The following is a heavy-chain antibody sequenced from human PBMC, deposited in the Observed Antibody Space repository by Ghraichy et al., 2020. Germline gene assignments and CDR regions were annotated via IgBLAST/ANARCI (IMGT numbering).Heavy chain of an antibody. D-gene: IGHD1-26*01. J-gene: IGHJ4*02. CDR1: GFTFSSYW. V-gene: IGHV3-7*01. CDR3: VRGWVVDY. Sequence: GESLNISCAASGFTFSSYWMTWVRQAPGKGLEWVANIKQDGSQKYYVDSVKGRFTISRDNAKNSLYLQMNSLRGEDTAVYYCVRGWVVDYWGQGTLVTVSS. CDR2: IKQDGSQK.